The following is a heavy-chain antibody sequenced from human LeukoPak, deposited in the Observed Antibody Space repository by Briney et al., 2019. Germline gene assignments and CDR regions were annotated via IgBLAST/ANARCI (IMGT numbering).Heavy chain of an antibody. J-gene: IGHJ5*02. CDR2: IRNKAKRYTT. D-gene: IGHD5-24*01. CDR1: GGSFSDHY. CDR3: TRIEMATFSSDR. V-gene: IGHV3-72*01. Sequence: GTLRLSCAASGGSFSDHYMDWVRQAPGKGLEWVGRIRNKAKRYTTDYAASVKGRFTISRDDSKNSLYLQMNSLKTEDTALYYCTRIEMATFSSDRWGQGTLVTVSS.